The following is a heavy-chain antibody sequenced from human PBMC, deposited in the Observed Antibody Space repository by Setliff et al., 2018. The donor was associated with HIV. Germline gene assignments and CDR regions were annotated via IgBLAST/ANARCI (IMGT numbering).Heavy chain of an antibody. CDR3: AKDMGYDTSVYYHWYFDL. CDR1: GFTFSTYG. Sequence: GESLTISCAASGFTFSTYGMHWVRQAPGKGLEWVAFMRYDGSNKYYADSVKGRFTISRDNSKNTLHLQMNSLRAEDTALYYCAKDMGYDTSVYYHWYFDLWGRGALVTVSS. D-gene: IGHD3-22*01. V-gene: IGHV3-30*02. J-gene: IGHJ2*01. CDR2: MRYDGSNK.